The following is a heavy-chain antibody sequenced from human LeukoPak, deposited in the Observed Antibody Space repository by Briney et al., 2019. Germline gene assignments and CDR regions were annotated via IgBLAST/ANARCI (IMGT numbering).Heavy chain of an antibody. CDR2: INPNSGGT. V-gene: IGHV1-2*02. D-gene: IGHD5-18*01. CDR1: GYTFTGYY. J-gene: IGHJ4*02. CDR3: KTFSNVYSYFDY. Sequence: ASVKVSCKASGYTFTGYYMHWVRQAPGQGLEWMGWINPNSGGTNYAQKFQGRVTMARDTSISTAYMELSRLRSDDTAVYYCKTFSNVYSYFDYWGQGTLVTVSS.